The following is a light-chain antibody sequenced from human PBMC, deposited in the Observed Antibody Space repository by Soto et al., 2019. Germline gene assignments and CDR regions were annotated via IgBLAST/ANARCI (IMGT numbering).Light chain of an antibody. CDR2: GAS. Sequence: EIVLTQSPGTLSLSAGERATLSCRASQSVSSRFLAWYQQKPGQAPRLLMYGASSRATGIPDRFSGSGSGTDFTLTISRLEPEDFAVYYCQQYGSSITFGQGTRLEIK. CDR3: QQYGSSIT. V-gene: IGKV3-20*01. J-gene: IGKJ5*01. CDR1: QSVSSRF.